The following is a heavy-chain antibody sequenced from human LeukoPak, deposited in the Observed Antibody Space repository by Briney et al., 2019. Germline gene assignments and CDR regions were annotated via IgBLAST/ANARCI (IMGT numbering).Heavy chain of an antibody. Sequence: SETLSLTCTVSGGSISSGSYYWSWIRQPAGKGLEWIGRIYTSGSTNYNPSLKSRVTISVDTSKNQFSLKLSSVTAADTAVYYCARLRKYVDYAIVYWGQGTLVTVSS. J-gene: IGHJ4*02. V-gene: IGHV4-61*02. CDR2: IYTSGST. D-gene: IGHD4-17*01. CDR1: GGSISSGSYY. CDR3: ARLRKYVDYAIVY.